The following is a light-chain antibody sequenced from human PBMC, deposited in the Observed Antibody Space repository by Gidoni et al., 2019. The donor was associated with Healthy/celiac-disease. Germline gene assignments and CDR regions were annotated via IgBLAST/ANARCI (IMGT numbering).Light chain of an antibody. CDR3: SSYTSSSTVV. CDR1: SSDVGCYSY. J-gene: IGLJ2*01. V-gene: IGLV2-14*01. CDR2: EVS. Sequence: QHALTQPASVSGSPGRSSTISCTGTSSDVGCYSYVPWYQQHPGKAPKLMIEEVSNRPSGVSNPFSGSKSGNTASLTIAGLQAEDEADYYCSSYTSSSTVVFGGGTKLTVL.